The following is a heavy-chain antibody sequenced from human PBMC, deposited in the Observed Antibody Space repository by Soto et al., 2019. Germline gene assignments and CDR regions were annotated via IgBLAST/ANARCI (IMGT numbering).Heavy chain of an antibody. D-gene: IGHD6-13*01. CDR1: GFTFSSYA. V-gene: IGHV3-23*01. CDR3: AKGTLWYSSSWYFDY. CDR2: ISGSGGST. Sequence: GGSLRLSCAASGFTFSSYAMSWVRQAPGEGLEWVSAISGSGGSTYYADSVKGRFTISRDNSKNTLYLQMNSLRAEDTAVYYCAKGTLWYSSSWYFDYWGQGTLVTVSS. J-gene: IGHJ4*02.